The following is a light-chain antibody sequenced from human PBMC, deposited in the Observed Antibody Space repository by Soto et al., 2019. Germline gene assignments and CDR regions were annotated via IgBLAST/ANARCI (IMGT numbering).Light chain of an antibody. CDR2: DVS. CDR3: SSYTTTTRV. CDR1: SSDVGGYNY. Sequence: QSALTQPASVSGSPGQSITISCTGTSSDVGGYNYVSWYQQHPGKAPKLVIYDVSNRPSGVSYRFSGSKSGNTASLTISGLQAEDEADYYCSSYTTTTRVFGTGTKVTVL. J-gene: IGLJ1*01. V-gene: IGLV2-14*01.